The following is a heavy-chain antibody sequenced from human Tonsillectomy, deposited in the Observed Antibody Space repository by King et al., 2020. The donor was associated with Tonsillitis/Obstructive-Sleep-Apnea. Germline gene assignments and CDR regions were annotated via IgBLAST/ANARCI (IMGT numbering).Heavy chain of an antibody. D-gene: IGHD3-22*01. Sequence: QLVQSGAEVKKPGASVKVSCKASGYTFTNYGISWVRQAPGQGLEWMAWISAHNGHTNYAQKLQGRVTMTTDTSTSTAYMELRSLRSDDTAVYYCARDSMSHYYDSSGYYTFNYWRQGTLVTVSA. CDR1: GYTFTNYG. CDR3: ARDSMSHYYDSSGYYTFNY. CDR2: ISAHNGHT. V-gene: IGHV1-18*01. J-gene: IGHJ4*02.